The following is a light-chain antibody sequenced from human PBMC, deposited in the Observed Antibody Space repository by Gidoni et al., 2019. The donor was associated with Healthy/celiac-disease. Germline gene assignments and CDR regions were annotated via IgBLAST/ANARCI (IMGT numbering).Light chain of an antibody. CDR3: QQRSNWPRFT. CDR2: DAS. J-gene: IGKJ3*01. V-gene: IGKV3-11*01. Sequence: IVLTQSPATLSLSPGERATLSCRASQSVSSYLAWYQQHPGQAPRLLIYDASNRATGIPARFSVSGSATDFPLTISSLEPEDFAVYYCQQRSNWPRFTFGPGTKVDIK. CDR1: QSVSSY.